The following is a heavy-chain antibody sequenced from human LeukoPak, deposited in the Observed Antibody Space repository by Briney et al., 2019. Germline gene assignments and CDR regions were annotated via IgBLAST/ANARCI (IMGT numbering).Heavy chain of an antibody. D-gene: IGHD3-3*01. CDR3: TTDYDFWSGYYGYYYYGMDV. J-gene: IGHJ6*02. V-gene: IGHV3-49*04. Sequence: GGSLRLSCTASGFTFGDYAMSWVRQAPGKGLEWVGFIRSKAYGGTTEYAASVKGRFTISRDDSKRIAYLQMNSLKTEDTAVYYCTTDYDFWSGYYGYYYYGMDVWGQGTTVTVSS. CDR1: GFTFGDYA. CDR2: IRSKAYGGTT.